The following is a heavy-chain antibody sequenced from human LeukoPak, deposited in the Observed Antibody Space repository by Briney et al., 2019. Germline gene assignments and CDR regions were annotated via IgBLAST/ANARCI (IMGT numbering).Heavy chain of an antibody. CDR2: ISSSSSTI. V-gene: IGHV3-48*02. J-gene: IGHJ4*02. CDR3: ARDGFLEWVLFDFDY. D-gene: IGHD3-3*01. CDR1: GFTFSSYS. Sequence: PGGSLRLSCAASGFTFSSYSMNWVRQAPGKGLEWVSYISSSSSTIYYADSVKGRFTISRDNAKNSLYLQMNSLRDEDTAVYYCARDGFLEWVLFDFDYWGQGTLVTVSS.